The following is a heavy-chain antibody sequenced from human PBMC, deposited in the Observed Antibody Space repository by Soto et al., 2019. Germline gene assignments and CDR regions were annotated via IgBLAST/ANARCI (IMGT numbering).Heavy chain of an antibody. CDR3: ASLRSGYCTNGVCFGFDY. CDR2: IYYSGST. Sequence: XTLSLPCTVSGGSVSSSSYYWGWIRQPPGKGLEWIGSIYYSGSTYYNPSLKTRVTISVDTSKNQFSLKLSSVTDADTAVYYCASLRSGYCTNGVCFGFDYWGQGTLVTVSS. CDR1: GGSVSSSSYY. V-gene: IGHV4-39*01. J-gene: IGHJ4*02. D-gene: IGHD2-8*01.